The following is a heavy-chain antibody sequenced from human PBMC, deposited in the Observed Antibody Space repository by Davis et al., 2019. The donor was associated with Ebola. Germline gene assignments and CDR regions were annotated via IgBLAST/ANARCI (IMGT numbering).Heavy chain of an antibody. CDR2: INPYNGNT. J-gene: IGHJ3*02. D-gene: IGHD1-26*01. Sequence: AASVKVSCKASGYTFTNYYMHWVRQAPGQGLEWMGWINPYNGNTNYAQILQGRVTMTTDTSTGTAYMELRSLRSDDTAVYFCARTSIVGTTTTASDIWGQGTKVTVSS. CDR1: GYTFTNYY. CDR3: ARTSIVGTTTTASDI. V-gene: IGHV1-18*04.